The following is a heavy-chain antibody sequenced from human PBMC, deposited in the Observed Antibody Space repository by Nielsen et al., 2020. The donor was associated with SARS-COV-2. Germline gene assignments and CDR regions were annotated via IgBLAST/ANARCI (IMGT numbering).Heavy chain of an antibody. CDR3: ARDPAASWIQLWGYGMDV. D-gene: IGHD5-18*01. Sequence: ASVKVSCKASGYTFTGYYMHWVRQAPGQGLEWMGRISPNSGGTNYAQKFQGRVTMTRDTSISTAYMELSRLRSDDTAVYYCARDPAASWIQLWGYGMDVWGQGTTVTVSS. CDR1: GYTFTGYY. CDR2: ISPNSGGT. J-gene: IGHJ6*02. V-gene: IGHV1-2*06.